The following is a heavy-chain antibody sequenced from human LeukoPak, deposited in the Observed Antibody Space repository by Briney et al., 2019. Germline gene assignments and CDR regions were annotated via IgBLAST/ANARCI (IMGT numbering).Heavy chain of an antibody. Sequence: ASVTVSCKSSGYTFTSYDINWVRQATGQGLEWMGWRNPNSGNTGYAQKFQGRVTMTRNTSLSTAYLELSSLRSEDTAAYYCAGRLHGSGRVFDYCGQGTLVTVSS. CDR1: GYTFTSYD. D-gene: IGHD3-10*01. CDR3: AGRLHGSGRVFDY. V-gene: IGHV1-8*01. J-gene: IGHJ4*02. CDR2: RNPNSGNT.